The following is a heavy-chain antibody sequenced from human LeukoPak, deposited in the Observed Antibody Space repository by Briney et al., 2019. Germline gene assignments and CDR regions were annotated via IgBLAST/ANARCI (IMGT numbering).Heavy chain of an antibody. CDR3: AKIGLYDSSGYYYRPIGAFDI. D-gene: IGHD3-22*01. CDR2: IRYDGSNK. CDR1: GFTFSSYG. Sequence: GGSPRFSCAASGFTFSSYGMHWVRQAPGKGLEWVAFIRYDGSNKYYADSVKGRFTISRDNSKNTLYLQMNSLRAEDTAVYYCAKIGLYDSSGYYYRPIGAFDIWGQGTMVTASS. J-gene: IGHJ3*02. V-gene: IGHV3-30*02.